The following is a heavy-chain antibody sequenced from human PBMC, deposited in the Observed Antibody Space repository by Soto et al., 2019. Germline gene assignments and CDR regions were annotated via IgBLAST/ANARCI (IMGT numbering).Heavy chain of an antibody. V-gene: IGHV3-53*01. Sequence: EVQVVESGGGLIQPGGSLRLSCEVSGFTVTTNYMSWVRQAPGKGLEWVSVVYTDGTIYYADSVKGRFTISRDISKNTVYLQMNSLRVEDTALYYCHGYGYWGQGTPVTVSS. CDR3: HGYGY. J-gene: IGHJ4*02. D-gene: IGHD5-18*01. CDR2: VYTDGTI. CDR1: GFTVTTNY.